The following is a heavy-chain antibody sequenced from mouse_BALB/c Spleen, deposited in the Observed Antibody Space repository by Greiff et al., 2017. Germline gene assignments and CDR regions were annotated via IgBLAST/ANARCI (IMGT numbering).Heavy chain of an antibody. V-gene: IGHV5-9-3*01. J-gene: IGHJ2*01. Sequence: EVMLVESGGGLVKPGGSLKLSCAASGFTFSSYAMSWVRQTPEKRLEWVATISSGGSYTYYPDSVKGRFTISRDNAKNTLYLQMSSLRSEDTAMDYCARHEGYSFEHWGQGTNLTGSA. CDR1: GFTFSSYA. CDR2: ISSGGSYT. CDR3: ARHEGYSFEH. D-gene: IGHD2-14*01.